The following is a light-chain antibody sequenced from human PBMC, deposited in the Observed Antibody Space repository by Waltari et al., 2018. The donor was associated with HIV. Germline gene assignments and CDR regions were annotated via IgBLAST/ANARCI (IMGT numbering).Light chain of an antibody. CDR3: QAWDRSTV. CDR2: QDT. CDR1: DLGSKY. V-gene: IGLV3-1*01. J-gene: IGLJ3*02. Sequence: SYDLTQPPSVSVSPGQTATITCSGDDLGSKYVSWYQQRPGQSPVLVIFQDTRRPSGIPERFSGSNSGNTATLTISGTQAMDEADYYCQAWDRSTVFGGGTKLTVL.